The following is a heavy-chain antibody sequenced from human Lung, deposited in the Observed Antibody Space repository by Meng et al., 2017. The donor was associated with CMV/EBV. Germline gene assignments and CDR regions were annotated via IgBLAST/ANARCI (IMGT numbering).Heavy chain of an antibody. V-gene: IGHV4-34*01. Sequence: SQTLSLTCAVYGGSFSGYYWSWIRQPPGKGLEWIGEINHSGSTNYNPSLKSRVTISVDTSKNQFSLKLRSVTAADTAVYYCARAVAAAEWLDPWGQGTLVTVSS. CDR3: ARAVAAAEWLDP. CDR2: INHSGST. D-gene: IGHD6-13*01. CDR1: GGSFSGYY. J-gene: IGHJ5*02.